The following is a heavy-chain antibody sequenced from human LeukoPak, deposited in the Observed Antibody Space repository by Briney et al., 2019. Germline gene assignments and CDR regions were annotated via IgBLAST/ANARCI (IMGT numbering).Heavy chain of an antibody. D-gene: IGHD2-2*01. CDR3: ARDRGGYCSSTSCYLFR. Sequence: GGSLRLSCAASGFTFSSYAMHWVRQAPGKGLEWVAVISYDGSNKYYADSVKGRFTISRDNSKNTLYLQMNSLRAEDTAVYYCARDRGGYCSSTSCYLFRWGQGTLVTVSS. CDR1: GFTFSSYA. V-gene: IGHV3-30-3*01. CDR2: ISYDGSNK. J-gene: IGHJ4*02.